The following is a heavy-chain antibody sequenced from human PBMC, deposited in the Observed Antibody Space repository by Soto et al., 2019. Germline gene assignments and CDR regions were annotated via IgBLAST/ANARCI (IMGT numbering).Heavy chain of an antibody. CDR1: GFTFNTYA. CDR3: AFGSSSV. CDR2: MSYDGIEK. D-gene: IGHD3-16*01. Sequence: GSLRLSCAVSGFTFNTYAMHWVRQAPGKGLECLALMSYDGIEKYYADSVKGRFTISRDNSKKTLYLQMNSLRPEDTAVYYCAFGSSSVWGRGTLVTVSS. V-gene: IGHV3-30*03. J-gene: IGHJ4*02.